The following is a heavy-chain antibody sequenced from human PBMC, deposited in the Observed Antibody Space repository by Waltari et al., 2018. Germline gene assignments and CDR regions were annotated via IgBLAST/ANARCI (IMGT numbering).Heavy chain of an antibody. Sequence: QVQLQESGPGLVKPSETLSLTCTVSGYSISSGYYWGWIRQPPGKGLEWIGSIYHSGSTYYTPSLKSRVTISLDPSKNQFSLKLSSVTAADTAVYYCARRWGLCWFDPWGQGTLVTVSS. CDR2: IYHSGST. V-gene: IGHV4-38-2*02. D-gene: IGHD3-10*02. CDR1: GYSISSGYY. CDR3: ARRWGLCWFDP. J-gene: IGHJ5*02.